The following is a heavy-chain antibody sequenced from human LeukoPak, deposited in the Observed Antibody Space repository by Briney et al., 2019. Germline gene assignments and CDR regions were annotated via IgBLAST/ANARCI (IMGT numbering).Heavy chain of an antibody. J-gene: IGHJ4*02. CDR2: ISYSGGT. D-gene: IGHD1-26*01. V-gene: IGHV4-59*08. CDR1: GGSISGYY. CDR3: ARHGGSYAFDY. Sequence: SETLSLTCTVSGGSISGYYWSWIRQPPGKGLEWIGFISYSGGTNYNPSLKSRVTISVDTSKNQFSLKLNSVTAADTAVYYCARHGGSYAFDYWGQGTLVTVSS.